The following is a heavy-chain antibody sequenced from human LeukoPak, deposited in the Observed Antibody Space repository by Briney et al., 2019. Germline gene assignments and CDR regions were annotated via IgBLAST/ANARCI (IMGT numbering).Heavy chain of an antibody. D-gene: IGHD3-10*01. CDR2: IYHSGST. CDR3: ARGFGESPDY. Sequence: PSETLSLTCAVSGGSISSSNWWSWVRQPPGKGLEWIGSIYHSGSTYYNPSLKSRVTISVDTSKNQFSLKLSSVTAADTAVYYCARGFGESPDYWGQGTLVTVSS. CDR1: GGSISSSNW. V-gene: IGHV4-4*02. J-gene: IGHJ4*02.